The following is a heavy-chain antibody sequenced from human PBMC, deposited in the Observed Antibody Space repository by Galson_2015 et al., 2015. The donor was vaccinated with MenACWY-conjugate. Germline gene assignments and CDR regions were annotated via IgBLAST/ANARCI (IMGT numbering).Heavy chain of an antibody. D-gene: IGHD2-21*01. CDR3: AKSDCDDAVGYGLDV. CDR2: IWYDGRNK. J-gene: IGHJ6*02. CDR1: GFAFSDYV. V-gene: IGHV3-33*06. Sequence: SLRLSCAASGFAFSDYVMHWVRQAPGKGLEWVAAIWYDGRNKYYEESVKGRFTISRDNSQNTLYLQMNSLRAEDTAVYYCAKSDCDDAVGYGLDVWGQGTTVTVSS.